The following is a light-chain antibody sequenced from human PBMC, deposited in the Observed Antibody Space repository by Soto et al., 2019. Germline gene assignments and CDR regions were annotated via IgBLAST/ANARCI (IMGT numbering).Light chain of an antibody. J-gene: IGLJ2*01. V-gene: IGLV2-8*01. CDR3: SSNAGSNTFVV. Sequence: QSVLTQPPSASGSPGQSVTISCTGTSSDVGGYNYVSWYQQHLGKAPKVMIYEVSKRPSGVPDRFSGSKSGNTASLTVSGLQAEDEADYYCSSNAGSNTFVVFGGGTKVTVL. CDR1: SSDVGGYNY. CDR2: EVS.